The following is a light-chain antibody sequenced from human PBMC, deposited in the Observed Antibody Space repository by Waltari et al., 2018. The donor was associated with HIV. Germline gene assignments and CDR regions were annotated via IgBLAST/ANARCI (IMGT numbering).Light chain of an antibody. V-gene: IGLV3-25*03. CDR1: TLPKKF. CDR2: KEN. Sequence: SDEVTQPPSVSVSPGQTARITCSGETLPKKFVYWYQQKPGRAPVVVRYKENETPTGIPERFSGSSSGTRATLTIRGVQAEDEADYYCQSADSSGTSFGGGTKLTVL. J-gene: IGLJ2*01. CDR3: QSADSSGTS.